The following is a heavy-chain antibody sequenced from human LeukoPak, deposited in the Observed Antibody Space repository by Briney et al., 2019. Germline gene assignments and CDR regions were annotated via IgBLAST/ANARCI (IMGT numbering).Heavy chain of an antibody. D-gene: IGHD3-9*01. CDR3: ARERAPLRYFDY. CDR2: IYYSGST. Sequence: PSETLSLTCTVSGGSVSSGSYYWSWIRQPPGKGLEWIGYIYYSGSTNYNPSLKSRVTISVDTSKNQFSLKLSSVTAADTAVYYCARERAPLRYFDYWGQGTLVTVSP. CDR1: GGSVSSGSYY. J-gene: IGHJ4*02. V-gene: IGHV4-61*01.